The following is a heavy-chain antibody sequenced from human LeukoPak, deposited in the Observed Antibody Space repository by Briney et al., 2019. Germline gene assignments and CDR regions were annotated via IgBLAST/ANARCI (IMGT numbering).Heavy chain of an antibody. J-gene: IGHJ4*02. CDR3: VRDPDALDY. CDR2: IKEDGSEK. Sequence: GGSLRLSCAASGFTFRRHWMSWVRQAPGKGPEWVAKIKEDGSEKYCVDSVKGRFTISRDNAKSSVYLQMNSLRDEDTAVYYCVRDPDALDYWGQGTLVTVSS. V-gene: IGHV3-7*01. CDR1: GFTFRRHW.